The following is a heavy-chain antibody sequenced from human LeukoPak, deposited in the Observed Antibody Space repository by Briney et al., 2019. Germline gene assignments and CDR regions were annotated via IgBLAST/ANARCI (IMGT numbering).Heavy chain of an antibody. Sequence: KASETLSLTCTVSGYSISSGYYWGWIRQPPGKGLEWIGSIYHSGSTYYNPSLKSRVTISVDTSKNQFSLKLSSVTAADTAVYYCAIYDFWSGSAREFDYWGQGTLVTVSS. CDR2: IYHSGST. V-gene: IGHV4-38-2*02. CDR3: AIYDFWSGSAREFDY. D-gene: IGHD3-3*01. CDR1: GYSISSGYY. J-gene: IGHJ4*02.